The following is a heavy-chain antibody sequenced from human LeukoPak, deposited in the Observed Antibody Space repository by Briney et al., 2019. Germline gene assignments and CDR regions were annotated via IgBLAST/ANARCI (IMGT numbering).Heavy chain of an antibody. CDR1: GFTFDDYA. D-gene: IGHD4-17*01. CDR2: ISWNSGSI. V-gene: IGHV3-9*01. J-gene: IGHJ6*02. Sequence: XRSLRLSCAASGFTFDDYAMHWVRQAPGKGLEWVSGISWNSGSIGYADSVKGRFTISRDNAKNSLYLQMNSLRAEDTALYYCAKDIDYGDRDYYYYYGMDVWGQGTTVTVSS. CDR3: AKDIDYGDRDYYYYYGMDV.